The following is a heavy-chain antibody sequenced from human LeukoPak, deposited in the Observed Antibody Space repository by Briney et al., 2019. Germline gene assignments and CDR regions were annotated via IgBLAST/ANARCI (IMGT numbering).Heavy chain of an antibody. CDR2: IKQDGSEK. V-gene: IGHV3-7*01. Sequence: GGSLRLSCAASGFTFSSYWMSWVRQAPGKGLEWVANIKQDGSEKYYVDSVKGRFTISRDNAKNSLYLQMNSLRAEDTAVYYCARDPGQYCSSTSCYLGGVWGQGTLVTVSS. CDR1: GFTFSSYW. CDR3: ARDPGQYCSSTSCYLGGV. J-gene: IGHJ4*02. D-gene: IGHD2-2*01.